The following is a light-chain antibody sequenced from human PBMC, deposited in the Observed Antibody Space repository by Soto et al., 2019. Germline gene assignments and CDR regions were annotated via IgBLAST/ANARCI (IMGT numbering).Light chain of an antibody. V-gene: IGKV1-27*01. CDR2: AAS. CDR1: RDISSS. J-gene: IGKJ2*01. CDR3: QKYNSAPKT. Sequence: DVQMTQSPSSLSASVGDRVTITCRASRDISSSLAWYQQKPGKVPKLLIYAASTLHAGVQSRFSGSGSGTFFTLTINSLQPEDGANYYYQKYNSAPKTFGRGTRLEIK.